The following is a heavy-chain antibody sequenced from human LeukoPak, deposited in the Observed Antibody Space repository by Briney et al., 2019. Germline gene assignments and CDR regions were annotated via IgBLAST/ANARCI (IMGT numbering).Heavy chain of an antibody. CDR3: ARGAYRISWPGIDY. V-gene: IGHV3-7*03. J-gene: IGHJ4*02. CDR1: EFTFSSYW. CDR2: IKEDGSEK. D-gene: IGHD3-16*02. Sequence: GGSLRLSCAASEFTFSSYWMTWVRQAPGKGLDWVANIKEDGSEKFYVDSVKGRFTISRDHSNNSVSLQMTNLRVEDTAIYYCARGAYRISWPGIDYWGQGTLVTVSS.